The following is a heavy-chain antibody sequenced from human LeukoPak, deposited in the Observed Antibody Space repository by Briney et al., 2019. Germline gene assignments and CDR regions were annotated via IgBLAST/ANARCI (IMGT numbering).Heavy chain of an antibody. D-gene: IGHD2-21*01. CDR2: IWYDGSNK. J-gene: IGHJ1*01. CDR3: ARDQLPALGWSARGGIQH. CDR1: GFTFSSYG. V-gene: IGHV3-33*01. Sequence: PGRSLRLSCAASGFTFSSYGMHWVRQAPGKGLEWVAVIWYDGSNKYYADSVKGRFTISRDNSKNTLYLQMDSLRAEDTAVYYCARDQLPALGWSARGGIQHRGQGTLVTVSS.